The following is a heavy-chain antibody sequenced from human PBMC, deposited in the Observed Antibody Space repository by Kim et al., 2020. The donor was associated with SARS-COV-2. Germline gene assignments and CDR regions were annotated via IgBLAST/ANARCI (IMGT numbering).Heavy chain of an antibody. D-gene: IGHD1-26*01. Sequence: ADSVKGRFTISRDDSKNTVFLQMSSLRAEDTAVYYCAKEWFSYSGNFLFDYWGQGTLVTVSS. V-gene: IGHV3-23*01. J-gene: IGHJ4*02. CDR3: AKEWFSYSGNFLFDY.